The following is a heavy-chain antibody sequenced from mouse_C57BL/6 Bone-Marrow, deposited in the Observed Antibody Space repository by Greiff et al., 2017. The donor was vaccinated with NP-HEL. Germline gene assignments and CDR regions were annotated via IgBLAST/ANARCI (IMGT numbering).Heavy chain of an antibody. V-gene: IGHV3-6*01. Sequence: EVQLQESGPGLVNPSQSLSLTCSVTGYSITSGYYWNWIRQFPGNKLEWMGYISYDGSNNYNPSLKNRISITRDTSKNQFFLKLNSVTTEDTATYYCARGSNYVPATLDYWGQGTTLTVSS. J-gene: IGHJ2*01. D-gene: IGHD2-5*01. CDR1: GYSITSGYY. CDR2: ISYDGSN. CDR3: ARGSNYVPATLDY.